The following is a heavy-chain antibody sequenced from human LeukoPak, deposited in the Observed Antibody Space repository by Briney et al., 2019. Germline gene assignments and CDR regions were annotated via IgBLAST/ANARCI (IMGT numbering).Heavy chain of an antibody. CDR2: IKQDGSDK. J-gene: IGHJ4*02. CDR1: GFTFSTYW. D-gene: IGHD6-19*01. Sequence: GGSLRLSCAASGFTFSTYWMTWVRQAPGKGLEWVANIKQDGSDKYYVDSVKGRFTISRDNAKNSLYLQMNSLRAEDTAIYYCARAVIAVALDHWGQGTLVTVSS. V-gene: IGHV3-7*01. CDR3: ARAVIAVALDH.